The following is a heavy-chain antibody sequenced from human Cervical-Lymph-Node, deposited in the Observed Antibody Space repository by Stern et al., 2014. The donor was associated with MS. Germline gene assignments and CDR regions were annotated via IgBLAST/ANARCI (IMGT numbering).Heavy chain of an antibody. V-gene: IGHV1-3*01. CDR3: ARAFYGSQFAY. D-gene: IGHD2-15*01. J-gene: IGHJ4*02. CDR2: IIAGNGDT. CDR1: GYTFTKFA. Sequence: QVQLLQPGAEVKKPGASVKIACKASGYTFTKFALHWVRQAPGQSLEWMGWIIAGNGDTKYSPKFQGRVTLTRDTSANIAYMELTSLRSEDTAVYYCARAFYGSQFAYWGQGALVTVSS.